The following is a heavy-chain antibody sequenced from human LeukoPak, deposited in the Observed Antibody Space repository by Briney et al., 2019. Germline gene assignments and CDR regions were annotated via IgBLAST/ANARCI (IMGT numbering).Heavy chain of an antibody. CDR1: GFTFSSYS. CDR3: ARVGGYGGIDY. D-gene: IGHD3-16*01. Sequence: PGGSLTLSCAASGFTFSSYSINWVRQAPGKGLEWVSCISSSSSYIYYADSVKGRFTISRENAKNSLYLRMNSLRAEDTAVYYCARVGGYGGIDYWGQGNLVTVSS. CDR2: ISSSSSYI. V-gene: IGHV3-21*01. J-gene: IGHJ4*02.